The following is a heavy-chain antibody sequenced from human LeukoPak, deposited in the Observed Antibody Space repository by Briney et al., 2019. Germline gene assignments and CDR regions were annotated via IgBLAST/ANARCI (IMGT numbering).Heavy chain of an antibody. V-gene: IGHV1-46*01. Sequence: GASVKVSCKASGYTLTSYYMHWVRQAPGQGLEWMGIINPSGGSTSYAQKFQGRVTMTRDTSTSTVYMELSSLRSEDTAVYYCARDNAGIAVAGTTGFYGYWGQGTLVTVSS. CDR1: GYTLTSYY. D-gene: IGHD6-19*01. CDR3: ARDNAGIAVAGTTGFYGY. J-gene: IGHJ4*02. CDR2: INPSGGST.